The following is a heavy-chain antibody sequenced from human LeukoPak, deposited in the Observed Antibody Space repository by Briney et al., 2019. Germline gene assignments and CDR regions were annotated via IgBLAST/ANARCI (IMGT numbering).Heavy chain of an antibody. CDR1: GESINNNY. D-gene: IGHD4-23*01. Sequence: PSQTLSLTCTLSGESINNNYWSWIRHPAGKGLEWIGRIFSSGSTLYNASLQSRVTMSVDTSKSQFSLKLNSVTAADSAVYCGARVGYGGYGALDYWDQGTLVTVSS. CDR2: IFSSGST. V-gene: IGHV4-4*07. CDR3: ARVGYGGYGALDY. J-gene: IGHJ4*02.